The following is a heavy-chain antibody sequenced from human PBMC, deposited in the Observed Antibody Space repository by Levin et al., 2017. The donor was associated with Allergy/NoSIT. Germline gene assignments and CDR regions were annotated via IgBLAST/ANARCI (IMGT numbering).Heavy chain of an antibody. J-gene: IGHJ3*01. D-gene: IGHD1/OR15-1a*01. CDR3: AKKQGGTSGFSFDV. CDR1: GFSFGDYS. Sequence: RGESLKISCVASGFSFGDYSMTWVRQAPGKGLEWVSVITGGGFNTYYGDSVKGRFTVSRDNSKNTLYLELNSLRAEDTAVYYCAKKQGGTSGFSFDVWGQGTTVTVSS. V-gene: IGHV3-23*01. CDR2: ITGGGFNT.